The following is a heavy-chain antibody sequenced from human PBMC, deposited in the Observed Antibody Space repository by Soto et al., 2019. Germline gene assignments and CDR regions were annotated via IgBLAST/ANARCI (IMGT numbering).Heavy chain of an antibody. Sequence: ASVKVSCKVSGYTFTSYYMHWVRQAPGQGLEWLGIISPSGGSTSYAQKFQGRVTMTRATSASTAYMELNSLRSEDTAVYYCARTYYDILTGDSPNPLDYWGQGTLVTVSS. V-gene: IGHV1-46*01. CDR2: ISPSGGST. CDR3: ARTYYDILTGDSPNPLDY. J-gene: IGHJ4*02. CDR1: GYTFTSYY. D-gene: IGHD3-9*01.